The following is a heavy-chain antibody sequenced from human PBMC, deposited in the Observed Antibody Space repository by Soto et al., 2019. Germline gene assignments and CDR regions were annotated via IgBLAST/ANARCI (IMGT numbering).Heavy chain of an antibody. J-gene: IGHJ6*02. CDR1: GYTFTSYG. D-gene: IGHD6-13*01. Sequence: ASVKVSCKASGYTFTSYGISWVRQAPGQGLEWMGWISAYNGNTNYAQKLQGRVTMTTDTSTSTAYLQMRSLRSDDTAVYYCARYMSSRLYYYYYCGMDVWGQGTRVTVSS. CDR3: ARYMSSRLYYYYYCGMDV. V-gene: IGHV1-18*01. CDR2: ISAYNGNT.